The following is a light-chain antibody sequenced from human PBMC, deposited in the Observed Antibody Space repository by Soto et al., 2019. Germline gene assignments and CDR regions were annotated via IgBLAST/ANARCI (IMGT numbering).Light chain of an antibody. CDR2: GAS. CDR1: QSVSNN. Sequence: EIVMTQSPATLSVSPGERATLSCRASQSVSNNLAWYQQKPGQAHRLLIYGASTRATGIPARFSGSGSGTEFTLNISSLQSEDFAVYYCQQYNNWPPLTFGGGTKVEIK. V-gene: IGKV3D-15*01. J-gene: IGKJ4*01. CDR3: QQYNNWPPLT.